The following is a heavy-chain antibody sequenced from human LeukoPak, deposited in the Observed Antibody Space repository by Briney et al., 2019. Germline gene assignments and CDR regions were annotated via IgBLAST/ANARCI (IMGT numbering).Heavy chain of an antibody. CDR3: ARGDSSSWYRFDY. CDR1: GYTFTGYY. Sequence: ASLKLSCKASGYTFTGYYMHWVRQAPGQGLEWMGWINPNSGGTNYAQKFQGRVTMTRDTSISTAYMELSRLRSDDTAVYYCARGDSSSWYRFDYWGQGTLVTVSS. CDR2: INPNSGGT. J-gene: IGHJ4*02. D-gene: IGHD6-13*01. V-gene: IGHV1-2*02.